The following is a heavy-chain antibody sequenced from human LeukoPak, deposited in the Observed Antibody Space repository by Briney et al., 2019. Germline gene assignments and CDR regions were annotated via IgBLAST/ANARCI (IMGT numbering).Heavy chain of an antibody. CDR2: IKPNSGGT. Sequence: ASVKVSCKASGYTFTRYDINWVRQAPGQGLEWMGWIKPNSGGTRSAQKFQGRVTMTRDTSISTAYMELSSLRYDDTAVYYCATNILVRDIINWFDPWGQGTLVTVSS. CDR3: ATNILVRDIINWFDP. D-gene: IGHD3-10*01. J-gene: IGHJ5*02. V-gene: IGHV1-2*02. CDR1: GYTFTRYD.